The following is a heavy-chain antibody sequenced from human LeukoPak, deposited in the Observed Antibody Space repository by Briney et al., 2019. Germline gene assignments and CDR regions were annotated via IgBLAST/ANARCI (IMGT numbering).Heavy chain of an antibody. V-gene: IGHV4-4*07. Sequence: PSETLSLTCTVSGGSISSNYWSWIRQPAGKGLEWIGRIYTSGSTNYNPSLKSRVTMSVDTSKNQFSLKLSSVTAADTAVYYCARVAVMGPLYYFDYWGQGTLVTVSS. CDR2: IYTSGST. CDR3: ARVAVMGPLYYFDY. CDR1: GGSISSNY. J-gene: IGHJ4*02. D-gene: IGHD2-21*01.